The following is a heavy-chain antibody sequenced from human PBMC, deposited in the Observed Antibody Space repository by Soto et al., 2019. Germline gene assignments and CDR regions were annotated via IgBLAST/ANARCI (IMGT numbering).Heavy chain of an antibody. CDR1: GFTFSSYG. CDR2: IWYDGSNK. D-gene: IGHD3-10*01. J-gene: IGHJ6*02. Sequence: GGSLRLSCAASGFTFSSYGVHWVRQAPGKGLEWVAVIWYDGSNKYYADSVKGRFTISRDNSKNTLYLQMNSLRAEDTAVYYCARATYYYGSGSYSAFYYYYGMDVWGQGTTVTVSS. CDR3: ARATYYYGSGSYSAFYYYYGMDV. V-gene: IGHV3-33*01.